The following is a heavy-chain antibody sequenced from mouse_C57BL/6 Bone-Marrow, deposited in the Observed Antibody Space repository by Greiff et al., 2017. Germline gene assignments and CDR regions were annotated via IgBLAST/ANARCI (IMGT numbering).Heavy chain of an antibody. CDR1: GFTFSDYY. CDR3: ARGPTMITTKDYYAMDY. Sequence: EVMLVESEGGLVQPGSSMKLSCTASGFTFSDYYMAWVRQVPEKGLEWVANINYDGSSTYYLDSLKSRFIISRDNAKNILYLQMSSLKSEDTATYYCARGPTMITTKDYYAMDYWGQGTSVTVSS. V-gene: IGHV5-16*01. CDR2: INYDGSST. D-gene: IGHD2-4*01. J-gene: IGHJ4*01.